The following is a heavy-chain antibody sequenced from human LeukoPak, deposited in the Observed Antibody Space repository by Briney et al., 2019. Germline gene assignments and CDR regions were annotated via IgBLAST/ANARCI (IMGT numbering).Heavy chain of an antibody. CDR1: GYTFTGYY. Sequence: ASVKVSCKASGYTFTGYYMHWVRQAPGQGLEWMGWITPNSGGTNYAQKFQGRVTMTRDTSISTAYMELSRLRSDDTAVYYCARAPGYCSRTSCFDAFDIWGQGTMVTVSS. CDR3: ARAPGYCSRTSCFDAFDI. D-gene: IGHD2-2*01. V-gene: IGHV1-2*02. CDR2: ITPNSGGT. J-gene: IGHJ3*02.